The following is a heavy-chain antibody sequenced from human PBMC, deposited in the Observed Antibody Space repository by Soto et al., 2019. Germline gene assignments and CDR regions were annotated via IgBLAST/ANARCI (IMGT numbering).Heavy chain of an antibody. CDR2: ISPYTGNT. CDR1: GYIFVNYG. J-gene: IGHJ6*02. V-gene: IGHV1-18*01. D-gene: IGHD5-12*01. Sequence: QVQLVQSGDEVKKPGASVKVSCKASGYIFVNYGIAWVRQAPGQGLEWMGWISPYTGNTHSATKVQGRLTMTTDTSPSTAYMGLGSLTSDDTAVYYCVMVDNVTPTPQDVWGQGTTVTVSS. CDR3: VMVDNVTPTPQDV.